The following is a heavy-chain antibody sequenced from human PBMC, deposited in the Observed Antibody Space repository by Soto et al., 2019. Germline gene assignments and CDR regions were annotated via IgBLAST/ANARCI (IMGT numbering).Heavy chain of an antibody. D-gene: IGHD2-15*01. CDR1: GFPVSSFG. CDR3: ARDQNDSGGYSDS. CDR2: IWNDGSNE. Sequence: QVQLVESGGGGVQPGGSLRLSCEAAGFPVSSFGIHWVRQAPGKGLEWLAIIWNDGSNEYYADSVKGRCTISRDNSKNTVYLQVSNLRAEDTAVYFCARDQNDSGGYSDSWGQGTLVTVSS. V-gene: IGHV3-33*01. J-gene: IGHJ4*02.